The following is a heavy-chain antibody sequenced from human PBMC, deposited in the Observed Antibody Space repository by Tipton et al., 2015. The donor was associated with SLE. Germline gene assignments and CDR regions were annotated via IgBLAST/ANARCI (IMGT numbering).Heavy chain of an antibody. D-gene: IGHD6-6*01. V-gene: IGHV4-30-2*01. CDR3: ARLVFGSSSRFFQH. CDR2: IYHRGST. J-gene: IGHJ1*01. Sequence: TLSLTCAVSGGSISSGGYSWSWIRQPPGKGLEWIGYIYHRGSTYYNPSLKSRVTISVDKSKNQFSLKLSSVTAADTAVYYCARLVFGSSSRFFQHWGQGTLVIVSS. CDR1: GGSISSGGYS.